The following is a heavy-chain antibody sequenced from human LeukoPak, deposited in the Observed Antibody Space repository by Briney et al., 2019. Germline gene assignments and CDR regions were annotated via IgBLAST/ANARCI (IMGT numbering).Heavy chain of an antibody. J-gene: IGHJ5*02. Sequence: GASVKASCKASGYTFTSYGISWVRQAPGQGLEWMGRISAYNGNTNYAQKFQGRVTMTRNTSISTAYMELSSLRSEDTAVYYCARADYGSGSYPWGQGTLVTVSS. D-gene: IGHD3-10*01. CDR3: ARADYGSGSYP. CDR2: ISAYNGNT. CDR1: GYTFTSYG. V-gene: IGHV1-18*01.